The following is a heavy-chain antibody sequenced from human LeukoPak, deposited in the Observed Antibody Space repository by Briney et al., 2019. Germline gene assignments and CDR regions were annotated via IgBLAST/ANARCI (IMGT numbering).Heavy chain of an antibody. D-gene: IGHD3-22*01. CDR2: MYYSGST. J-gene: IGHJ4*02. CDR3: ARGSEDSSGYSFDY. Sequence: PSETLSLTCTVSCGSISSYYWSWIRQPPGKGLEWIGYMYYSGSTNYNPSLRSRVTTLVDTSKNQFSLKLSSVTAADTAVYYCARGSEDSSGYSFDYWGQGTLVTVSS. V-gene: IGHV4-59*01. CDR1: CGSISSYY.